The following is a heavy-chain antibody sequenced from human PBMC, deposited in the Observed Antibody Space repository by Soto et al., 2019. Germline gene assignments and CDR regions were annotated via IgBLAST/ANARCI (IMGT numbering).Heavy chain of an antibody. D-gene: IGHD3-16*01. Sequence: ASVKVSCKASGYTFTSYGISWVRQAPGQGLEWMGWINPYNGNTKYAQKMQARVTITRDTSASTAYMELSRLRSEDTAVYYCARSRVRGGYYFDYWGQGALVTVSS. CDR1: GYTFTSYG. CDR3: ARSRVRGGYYFDY. CDR2: INPYNGNT. V-gene: IGHV1-18*01. J-gene: IGHJ4*02.